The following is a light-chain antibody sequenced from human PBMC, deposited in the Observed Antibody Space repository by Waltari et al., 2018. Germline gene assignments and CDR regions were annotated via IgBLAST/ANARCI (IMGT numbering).Light chain of an antibody. J-gene: IGLJ1*01. CDR1: SSDVGGYNY. CDR2: EVK. V-gene: IGLV2-14*01. Sequence: QSALTQPAFVSGSPGQSITISCTGTSSDVGGYNYVSWYQQHPGKAPKLIIYEVKNRPSGFSNLFSGSKSGTTASLTISGLQAEDEADYYCSSYTISSTLVFGTGTKVTVV. CDR3: SSYTISSTLV.